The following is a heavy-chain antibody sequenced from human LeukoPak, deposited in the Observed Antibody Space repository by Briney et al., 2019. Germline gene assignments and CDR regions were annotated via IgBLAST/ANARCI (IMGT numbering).Heavy chain of an antibody. V-gene: IGHV3-74*01. CDR3: AKLLRDVTIYDF. CDR1: GFTFSSYW. J-gene: IGHJ4*01. Sequence: PGGSLRLSCAASGFTFSSYWMHWVRQAPGKGLVWVSRINSDGSSTSYADSVKGRFTISRDNAKNTLYLQMNSLRAEDAAFYYCAKLLRDVTIYDFWGHGTLVTVSS. D-gene: IGHD5-24*01. CDR2: INSDGSST.